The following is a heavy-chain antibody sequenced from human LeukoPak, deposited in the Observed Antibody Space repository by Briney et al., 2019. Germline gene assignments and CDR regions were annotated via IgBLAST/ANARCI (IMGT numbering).Heavy chain of an antibody. CDR2: INPNSGAT. V-gene: IGHV1-2*06. CDR1: GYTFTGYS. Sequence: GASVKVSCKASGYTFTGYSMHWVRQAPGQGLEWMGRINPNSGATNYAQKSQGRVTMTRDTSISTDYMELSRLRSDDTAVYYCARFGRQHNWFDPWGQGTLVTVSS. J-gene: IGHJ5*02. D-gene: IGHD2-15*01. CDR3: ARFGRQHNWFDP.